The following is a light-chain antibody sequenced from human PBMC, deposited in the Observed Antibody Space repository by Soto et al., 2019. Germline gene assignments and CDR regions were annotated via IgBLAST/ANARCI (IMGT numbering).Light chain of an antibody. CDR1: QSVFYSSNNKNY. CDR3: QQYYSTPLT. J-gene: IGKJ4*01. Sequence: DIVMTQSPDSLAVSLGERATINCKSSQSVFYSSNNKNYLAWFQQKPGQPPNLLIYWASTRESGVPDRCSGSGSVTAFTLTISSLQAEDVAVYYCQQYYSTPLTFGGGTKVEIK. V-gene: IGKV4-1*01. CDR2: WAS.